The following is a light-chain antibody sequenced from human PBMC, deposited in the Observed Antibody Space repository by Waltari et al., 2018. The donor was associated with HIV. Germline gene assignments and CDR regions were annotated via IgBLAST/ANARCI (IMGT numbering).Light chain of an antibody. V-gene: IGKV1-39*01. CDR1: QNITTF. CDR2: GVS. J-gene: IGKJ5*01. Sequence: IQLTQSPSSLSASLGDKVTITCRASQNITTFLNWYHVRPGKAPRLLIYGVSDLPTGVPSRFIGGGSGTDFTLTINNLQPEDFASYFCQQTYSVSITFGPGTRLEI. CDR3: QQTYSVSIT.